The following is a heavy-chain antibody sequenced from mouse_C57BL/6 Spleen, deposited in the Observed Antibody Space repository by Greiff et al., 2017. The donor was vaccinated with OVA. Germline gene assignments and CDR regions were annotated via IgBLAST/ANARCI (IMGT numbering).Heavy chain of an antibody. D-gene: IGHD2-5*01. J-gene: IGHJ4*01. CDR2: IYPGSGST. V-gene: IGHV1-55*01. CDR3: ARGNYYSNYYAMDY. Sequence: VQLQQPGAELVKPGASVKMSCKASGYTFTSYWITWVKQRPGQGLEWIGDIYPGSGSTNYNEKFKSKATLTVDTSSSTAYMQLSSLTSEDSAVYYCARGNYYSNYYAMDYWGQGTSVTVSS. CDR1: GYTFTSYW.